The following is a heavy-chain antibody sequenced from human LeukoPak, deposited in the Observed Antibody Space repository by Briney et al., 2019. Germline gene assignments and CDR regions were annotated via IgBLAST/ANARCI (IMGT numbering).Heavy chain of an antibody. Sequence: SETLSLTCTVSGGSISRSYWSWMRQPAGKGSEWIGRIYGSGTITYNPSLESRVTMSVDTSKNQFSLKLRSVTAADTAVYYCARDSGTTGEVKFDPWGQGILVTVSS. J-gene: IGHJ5*02. CDR2: IYGSGTI. V-gene: IGHV4-4*07. CDR1: GGSISRSY. D-gene: IGHD3-10*01. CDR3: ARDSGTTGEVKFDP.